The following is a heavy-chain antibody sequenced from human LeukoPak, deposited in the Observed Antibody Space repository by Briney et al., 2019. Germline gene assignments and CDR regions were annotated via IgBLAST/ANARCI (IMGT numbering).Heavy chain of an antibody. CDR3: ARWAARPGWFDP. CDR2: MNPNSGNT. V-gene: IGHV1-8*01. Sequence: ASVQVSCKASGYTFTSYDINWVRQATGQGLEWMGWMNPNSGNTGYARKFQGRVTMTRNTSISTAYMELSSLRSEDTAVYYCARWAARPGWFDPWGQGTLVTVSS. CDR1: GYTFTSYD. J-gene: IGHJ5*02. D-gene: IGHD6-6*01.